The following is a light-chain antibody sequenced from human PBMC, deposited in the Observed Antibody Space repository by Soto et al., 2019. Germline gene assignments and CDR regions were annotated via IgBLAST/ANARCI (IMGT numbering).Light chain of an antibody. CDR1: QRLLHSNGNNF. V-gene: IGKV2-28*01. J-gene: IGKJ2*01. CDR3: MQALQTPYT. CDR2: LGS. Sequence: EIVMTQSPPSLTVTPGEPASISCRSSQRLLHSNGNNFLDWYLQKPGQSPQLLIYLGSNRASGVPERVSGSAACTDFTLKISRVEAEDVGVYYCMQALQTPYTFGQGTKLDIK.